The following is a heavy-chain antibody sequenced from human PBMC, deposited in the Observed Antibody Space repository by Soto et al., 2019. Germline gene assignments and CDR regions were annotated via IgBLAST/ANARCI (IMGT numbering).Heavy chain of an antibody. J-gene: IGHJ6*03. D-gene: IGHD6-19*01. CDR1: GGSISSGGYY. CDR2: IYYSGST. Sequence: SETLSLTCTVSGGSISSGGYYWSWIRQHPGKGLEWIGYIYYSGSTYYNPSLKSRVTISVDTSKNQFSLKLSSVTAADTAVYYCARQIAVAGKGPPYYYCYMDVWGKGTTVTVSS. CDR3: ARQIAVAGKGPPYYYCYMDV. V-gene: IGHV4-31*03.